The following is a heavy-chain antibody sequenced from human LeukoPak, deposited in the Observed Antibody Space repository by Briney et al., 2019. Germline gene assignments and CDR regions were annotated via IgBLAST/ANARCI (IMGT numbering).Heavy chain of an antibody. J-gene: IGHJ6*02. D-gene: IGHD2-21*01. CDR1: GFTFSSYW. CDR2: IYAGGST. CDR3: ASRLYGMDV. V-gene: IGHV3-66*01. Sequence: PGGSLRLSCAASGFTFSSYWMSWVRQAPGKGLEWVSMIYAGGSTYYADSVKGRCTISRDNSKNTLYLQMSSLRAEDTAVYYCASRLYGMDVWGQGTTVTVSS.